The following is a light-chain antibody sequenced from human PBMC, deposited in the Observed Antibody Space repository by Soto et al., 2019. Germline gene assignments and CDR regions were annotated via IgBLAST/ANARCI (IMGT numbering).Light chain of an antibody. CDR1: QSVSSS. CDR2: GAS. Sequence: EVVMTQSPATLSVSQGERVTLSCRASQSVSSSLAWYQQKPGQAPRLLIYGASRRATGIPDRISGGGSGTDFTLTISRLEPDDFAVYYCQHYVTSSITFGQGTRLEV. V-gene: IGKV3D-15*01. CDR3: QHYVTSSIT. J-gene: IGKJ5*01.